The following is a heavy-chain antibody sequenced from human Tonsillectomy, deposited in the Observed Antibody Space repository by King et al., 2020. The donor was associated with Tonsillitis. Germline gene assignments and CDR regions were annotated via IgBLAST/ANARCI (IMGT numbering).Heavy chain of an antibody. J-gene: IGHJ4*01. D-gene: IGHD3-10*01. CDR1: GFTFSSYA. Sequence: VQLVESGGGLVQPGGSLRLSCAASGFTFSSYAMNWVRQGPGKGLEWVSFIYSSGSSTDYADSVKGRFTISRDNSKKTLYLQMNSLRAEDTAVYYCAKSLDYNDSGSFDYWGQGTLVTVSS. CDR3: AKSLDYNDSGSFDY. V-gene: IGHV3-23*03. CDR2: IYSSGSST.